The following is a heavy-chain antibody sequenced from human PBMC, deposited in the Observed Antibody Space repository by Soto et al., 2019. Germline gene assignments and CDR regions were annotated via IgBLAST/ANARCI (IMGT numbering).Heavy chain of an antibody. CDR1: GGSFSGYY. Sequence: KPSETLSLTCAVYGGSFSGYYWSWIRQPPGKGLEWIGEINHSGSTNYNPSLKSRVTISVDTSKNQFSLKLSSVTAADTAVYYCARGRVNWGRGDGMDVWGQGTTVTVSS. V-gene: IGHV4-34*01. D-gene: IGHD7-27*01. CDR3: ARGRVNWGRGDGMDV. CDR2: INHSGST. J-gene: IGHJ6*02.